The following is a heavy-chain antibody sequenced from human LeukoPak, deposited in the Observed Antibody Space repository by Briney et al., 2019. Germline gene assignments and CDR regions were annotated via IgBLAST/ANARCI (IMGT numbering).Heavy chain of an antibody. CDR1: GFTFSSYA. CDR3: ARDLGMATIGAFDI. CDR2: ISYDGSNK. Sequence: GGSLRLSCAASGFTFSSYAMHWVRQAPGKGLEWVAVISYDGSNKYYADSVKGRFTISRDNSKNTLYLQMNSLRAEDTAVYYCARDLGMATIGAFDIWGQGTMVTVSS. V-gene: IGHV3-30*01. D-gene: IGHD5-24*01. J-gene: IGHJ3*02.